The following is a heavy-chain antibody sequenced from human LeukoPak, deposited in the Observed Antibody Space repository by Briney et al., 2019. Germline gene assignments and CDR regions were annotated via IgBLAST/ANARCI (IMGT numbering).Heavy chain of an antibody. CDR3: ATDRAWGGFVY. D-gene: IGHD3-16*01. J-gene: IGHJ4*02. CDR2: IKQDGSEK. CDR1: GFTFSSYW. Sequence: GGSLRLSCAASGFTFSSYWMSWVRQAPGKGLEWVANIKQDGSEKYYVDSVKGRFTISRDNAKNTLYPQMNSLRAEDTAVYYCATDRAWGGFVYWGQGTLVTVSS. V-gene: IGHV3-7*01.